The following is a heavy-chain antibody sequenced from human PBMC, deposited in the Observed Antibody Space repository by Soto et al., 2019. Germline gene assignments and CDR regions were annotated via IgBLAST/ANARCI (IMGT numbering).Heavy chain of an antibody. D-gene: IGHD3-10*01. CDR1: GGTFSSYT. Sequence: QVQLVQSGAEVKKPGSSVKVSCKASGGTFSSYTISWVRQAPGQGLEWMGRIIPIRGIANYAQKFQGRVTITADKSTSTAYMELSSLRSEDTAVYYCASYYGSGSYKAFDIWGQGTMVTVSS. J-gene: IGHJ3*02. CDR2: IIPIRGIA. CDR3: ASYYGSGSYKAFDI. V-gene: IGHV1-69*02.